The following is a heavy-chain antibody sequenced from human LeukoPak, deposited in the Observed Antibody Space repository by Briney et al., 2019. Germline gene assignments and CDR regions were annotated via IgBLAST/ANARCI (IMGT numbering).Heavy chain of an antibody. V-gene: IGHV3-74*01. CDR2: IDSDGSST. CDR1: GFTFSSYW. D-gene: IGHD3-10*01. Sequence: GGSLRLSCAASGFTFSSYWMLWVRQVPGKGLVWVSRIDSDGSSTSYADSVKGRFTISRDNAKNTLYVQMNSLRAEDTAVYYCSTGSGHAFDIWGRGTMVTVSS. CDR3: STGSGHAFDI. J-gene: IGHJ3*02.